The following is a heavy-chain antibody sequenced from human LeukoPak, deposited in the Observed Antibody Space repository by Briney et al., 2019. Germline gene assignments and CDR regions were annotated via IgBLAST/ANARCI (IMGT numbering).Heavy chain of an antibody. CDR2: IYYSGST. V-gene: IGHV4-39*01. D-gene: IGHD6-13*01. Sequence: SETLSLTCTVSGGSISSSSYSWGWIRQPPGKGLEWIGSIYYSGSTYYNPSLKSRVTISVDTSKNQFSLKLSSVTAADTAVYYCAREAAAGTTRTINPFDYWGQGTLVTVSS. CDR1: GGSISSSSYS. CDR3: AREAAAGTTRTINPFDY. J-gene: IGHJ4*02.